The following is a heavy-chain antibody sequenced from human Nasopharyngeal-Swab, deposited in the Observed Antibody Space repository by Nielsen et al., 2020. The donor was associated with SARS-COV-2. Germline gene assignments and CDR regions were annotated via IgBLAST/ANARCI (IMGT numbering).Heavy chain of an antibody. V-gene: IGHV3-21*04. CDR1: GFTFSSYS. Sequence: GESLKISCAASGFTFSSYSMNWVRQAPGKGLEWVSSISSSSSYIYYADSVKGRFTISGDNSKNTLYLQMNSLRAEDTAVYYCAKGKMGATKGYYYGMDVWGQGTTVTVSS. CDR3: AKGKMGATKGYYYGMDV. D-gene: IGHD1-26*01. CDR2: ISSSSSYI. J-gene: IGHJ6*02.